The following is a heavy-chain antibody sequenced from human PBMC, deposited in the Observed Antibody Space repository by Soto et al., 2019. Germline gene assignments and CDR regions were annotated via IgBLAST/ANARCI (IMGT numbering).Heavy chain of an antibody. Sequence: GGSLRLSCAASGFTFSSYAMSWVRQAPGKGLEWVSAISGSGGSTYYADSVKGRFTISRDNSKNTLYLQMNSLRAEDTAVYYCAKPSRRITMVRGVLYGMDVWGQGTTVTVSS. CDR3: AKPSRRITMVRGVLYGMDV. J-gene: IGHJ6*02. CDR2: ISGSGGST. V-gene: IGHV3-23*01. CDR1: GFTFSSYA. D-gene: IGHD3-10*01.